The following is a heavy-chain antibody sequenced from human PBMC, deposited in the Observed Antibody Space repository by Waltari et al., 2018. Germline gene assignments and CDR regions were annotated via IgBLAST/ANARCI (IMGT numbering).Heavy chain of an antibody. J-gene: IGHJ4*01. CDR2: IHYSGST. Sequence: QVQLHQWGAGLLKLSETLSLTCAVSGESFSGHFWCLIRLSPGKGLEWVGAIHYSGSTNYNPSLKSRLSLSVDTTKKQFSLRLTSVTAADTGVYFCARYGEVPPNYFFDYWGQGTLVTVSS. CDR1: GESFSGHF. CDR3: ARYGEVPPNYFFDY. V-gene: IGHV4-34*01. D-gene: IGHD2-21*01.